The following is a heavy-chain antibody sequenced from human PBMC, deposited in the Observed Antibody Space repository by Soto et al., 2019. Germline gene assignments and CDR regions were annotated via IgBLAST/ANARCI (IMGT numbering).Heavy chain of an antibody. D-gene: IGHD3-3*01. CDR2: ISYDGSNK. CDR3: AKDSTYYDFWSGYYTRYHYYYMDV. Sequence: QVQLVESGGGVVQPGRSLRLSCAASGFTFSSYGMHWVRQAPGKGLEWVAVISYDGSNKYYADSVKGRFTISRDNSKNTLYLQMNSLRAEDTAVYYCAKDSTYYDFWSGYYTRYHYYYMDVWGKGTTVTVSS. CDR1: GFTFSSYG. V-gene: IGHV3-30*18. J-gene: IGHJ6*03.